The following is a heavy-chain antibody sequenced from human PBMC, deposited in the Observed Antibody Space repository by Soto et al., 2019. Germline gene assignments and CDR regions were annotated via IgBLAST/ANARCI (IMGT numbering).Heavy chain of an antibody. CDR1: GGSISSSSYY. J-gene: IGHJ4*02. V-gene: IGHV4-39*01. Sequence: SETLSLTCTVSGGSISSSSYYWGWIRQPPGKGLEWIGSIYYSGSTYYNPSLKSRVTISVDTSKNQFSLKLSSVTAADTAVYYCARNRERRGDFDYWGQGTLVTAPQ. CDR2: IYYSGST. D-gene: IGHD1-1*01. CDR3: ARNRERRGDFDY.